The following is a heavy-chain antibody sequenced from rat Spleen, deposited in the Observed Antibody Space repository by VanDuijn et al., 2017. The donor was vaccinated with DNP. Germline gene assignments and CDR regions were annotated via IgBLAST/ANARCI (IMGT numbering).Heavy chain of an antibody. CDR1: GFTFSDFY. CDR2: IGSPAYAP. V-gene: IGHV5-22*01. Sequence: EVQLVESGGGLVQPGRSLKLSCAASGFTFSDFYMAWVRQAPAKGLEWVAYIGSPAYAPYYADSVKGRFTISRDNAKSTLHLQMNSLRSEDMATYYCVRWNSGHFDYWGQGVMVTVSS. CDR3: VRWNSGHFDY. J-gene: IGHJ2*01. D-gene: IGHD4-3*01.